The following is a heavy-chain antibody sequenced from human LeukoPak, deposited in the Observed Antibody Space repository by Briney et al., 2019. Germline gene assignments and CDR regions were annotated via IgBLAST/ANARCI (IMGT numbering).Heavy chain of an antibody. V-gene: IGHV4-4*07. CDR3: ARERVGYDTSGRGPRFDS. Sequence: SETLSLTCIVSGTSVNNYYWSWIRQPAGKGLEWIGRIYSSGSTNYNLSLTSRVSISVDKSKNQVSLKLESVTAADTAVYYCARERVGYDTSGRGPRFDSWDQGTLVTVSS. CDR1: GTSVNNYY. CDR2: IYSSGST. J-gene: IGHJ4*02. D-gene: IGHD3-22*01.